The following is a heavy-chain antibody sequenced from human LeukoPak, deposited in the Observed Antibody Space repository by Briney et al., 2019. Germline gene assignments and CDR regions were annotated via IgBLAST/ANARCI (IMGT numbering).Heavy chain of an antibody. V-gene: IGHV3-30*02. D-gene: IGHD1-26*01. J-gene: IGHJ6*03. CDR3: AKRAGANYYYYYMDV. CDR2: IRYDGSNK. CDR1: GFTFGSYG. Sequence: GGSLRLSCAASGFTFGSYGMHWVRQAPGKGLEWVAFIRYDGSNKYYADSVKGRFTISRDNSKNTLYLQMNSLRAEDTAVYYCAKRAGANYYYYYMDVWGKGTTVTISS.